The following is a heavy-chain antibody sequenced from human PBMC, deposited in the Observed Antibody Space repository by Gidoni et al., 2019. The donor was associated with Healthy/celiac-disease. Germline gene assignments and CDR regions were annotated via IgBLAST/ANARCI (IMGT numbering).Heavy chain of an antibody. CDR3: TRDSAGGARLLFNWFDP. CDR1: GFTFGDYA. J-gene: IGHJ5*02. V-gene: IGHV3-49*05. Sequence: EVQLVESGGGLVKPGRSLRLSCTASGFTFGDYAMSWFRQAPGKGLEWVGFIRSKAYGGTTEYAASVKGRFTISRDDSKSIAHLQMNSLKTEDTAVYYCTRDSAGGARLLFNWFDPWGQGTLVTVSS. D-gene: IGHD4-17*01. CDR2: IRSKAYGGTT.